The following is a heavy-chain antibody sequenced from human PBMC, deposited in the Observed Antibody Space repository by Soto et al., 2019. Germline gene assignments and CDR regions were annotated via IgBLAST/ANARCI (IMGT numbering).Heavy chain of an antibody. V-gene: IGHV3-30*18. CDR2: ISYDGSNK. D-gene: IGHD2-2*01. CDR1: GFTFSSYG. J-gene: IGHJ6*02. CDR3: AKDLEEYQPYYYYYGMDV. Sequence: PGGSLRLSXAASGFTFSSYGMHWVRQAPGKGLEWVAVISYDGSNKYYADSVKGRFTISRDNSKNTLYLQMNSLRAEDTAVYYCAKDLEEYQPYYYYYGMDVWGQGTTVTVSS.